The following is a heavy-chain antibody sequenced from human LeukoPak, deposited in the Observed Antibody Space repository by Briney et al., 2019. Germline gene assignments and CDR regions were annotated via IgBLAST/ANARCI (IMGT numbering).Heavy chain of an antibody. V-gene: IGHV1-2*02. D-gene: IGHD2-15*01. Sequence: ASVKVSCKTSGYTFTGQYMHWVRQAPGQGLEWMGWINPNTGGTNSAQSFQGRVTMTRDTSISTAYMELSRLRSDDMAVYYCARGVVDRFDYWGQGTLVTVSS. J-gene: IGHJ4*02. CDR2: INPNTGGT. CDR1: GYTFTGQY. CDR3: ARGVVDRFDY.